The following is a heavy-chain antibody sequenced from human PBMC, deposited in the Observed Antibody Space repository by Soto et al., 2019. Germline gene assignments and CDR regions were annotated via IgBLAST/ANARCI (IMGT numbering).Heavy chain of an antibody. CDR2: INPSAGSS. CDR3: ASDANSDLVSPAAYYFGY. CDR1: GYTFTTYY. D-gene: IGHD6-13*01. J-gene: IGHJ4*02. Sequence: QVQLVQSGAEVKKPGASVKVSCKASGYTFTTYYIHWVRQAPGQGLEWMGLINPSAGSSRYAQKFQGRVTMTRDTSTSTVYMELSSLRSEDTAVYFCASDANSDLVSPAAYYFGYWGLGTLVTVSS. V-gene: IGHV1-46*01.